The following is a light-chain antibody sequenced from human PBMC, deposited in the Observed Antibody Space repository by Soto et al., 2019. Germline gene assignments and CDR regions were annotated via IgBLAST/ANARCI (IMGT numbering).Light chain of an antibody. CDR2: GAS. CDR1: QRVSSN. J-gene: IGKJ1*01. Sequence: EIVMTQSPATLSVSPGERATLSCRASQRVSSNLAWYQQKPGQAPRLLIYGASTRATGIPDRFSGSGSGTEFTLTISSLQSEDFAVYYCQQYNNWPPWTFGQGTKLEIK. CDR3: QQYNNWPPWT. V-gene: IGKV3-15*01.